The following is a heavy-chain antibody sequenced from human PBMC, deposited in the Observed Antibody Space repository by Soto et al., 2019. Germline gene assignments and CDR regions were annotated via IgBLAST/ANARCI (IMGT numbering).Heavy chain of an antibody. D-gene: IGHD2-2*01. CDR2: IFSSDSSA. Sequence: GESLKISCKAAGFTFSSYSLGWVRHMPGKGLQWMGNIFSSDSSAKYSPSFVGQVTISVDRSINTAYLQWSSLKASDTAIYYCGTWRGSSWFDYWGPGTLVTVSS. J-gene: IGHJ4*02. V-gene: IGHV5-51*01. CDR1: GFTFSSYS. CDR3: GTWRGSSWFDY.